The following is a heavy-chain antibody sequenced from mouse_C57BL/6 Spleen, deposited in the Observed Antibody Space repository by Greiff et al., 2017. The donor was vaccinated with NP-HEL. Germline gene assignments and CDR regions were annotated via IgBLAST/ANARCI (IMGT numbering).Heavy chain of an antibody. J-gene: IGHJ1*03. Sequence: EVQLQQSGPELVKPGASVKISCKTSGYTFTDYYMNWVKQSHGKSLEWIGDINPNNGGTSYNQKFKGKATLTVDKSSSTAYMELRSLTSEDSAVYYCARRSYYSNYVWYFDVWGTGTTVTVSS. D-gene: IGHD2-5*01. CDR2: INPNNGGT. V-gene: IGHV1-26*01. CDR3: ARRSYYSNYVWYFDV. CDR1: GYTFTDYY.